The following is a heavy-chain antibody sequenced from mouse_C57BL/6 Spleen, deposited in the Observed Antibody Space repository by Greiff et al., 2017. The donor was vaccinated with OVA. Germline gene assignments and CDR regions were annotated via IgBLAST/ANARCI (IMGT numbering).Heavy chain of an antibody. V-gene: IGHV1-64*01. Sequence: QVQLKQPGAELVKPGASVKLSCKASGYTFTSYWMHWVKQRPGQGLEWIGMIHPNSGSTNYNEKFKSKATLTVDKSSSTAYMQLSSLTSEDSAVYYCARSGRGGNYFDYWGQGTTLTVSS. CDR3: ARSGRGGNYFDY. CDR2: IHPNSGST. J-gene: IGHJ2*01. D-gene: IGHD4-1*01. CDR1: GYTFTSYW.